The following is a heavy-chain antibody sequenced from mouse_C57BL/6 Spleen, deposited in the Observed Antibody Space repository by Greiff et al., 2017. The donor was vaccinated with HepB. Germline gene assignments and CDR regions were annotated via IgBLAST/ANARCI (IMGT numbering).Heavy chain of an antibody. V-gene: IGHV1-61*01. Sequence: VQLQQPGAELVRPGSSVKLSCKASGYTFTSYWMDWVKQRPGQGLEWIGNIYPSDSETHYNQKFKDKATLTVDKSSSTAYMQLSSLTSEDSAVYSCARRDYYGSSPWFAYWGQGTLVTVSA. CDR1: GYTFTSYW. J-gene: IGHJ3*01. D-gene: IGHD1-1*01. CDR3: ARRDYYGSSPWFAY. CDR2: IYPSDSET.